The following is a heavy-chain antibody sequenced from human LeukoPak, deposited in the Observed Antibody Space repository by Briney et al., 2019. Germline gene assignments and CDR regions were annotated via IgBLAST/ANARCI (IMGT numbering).Heavy chain of an antibody. CDR2: INPNSGGT. J-gene: IGHJ5*02. CDR1: GYTFTGYY. Sequence: ASVKVSCKASGYTFTGYYMHWVRQAPGQGLEWMGWINPNSGGTNYVQKFQGRVTMTRDTSIGTANMELSRLTSDDTAVYYCARGNNYDSGDYYSWFDPWGQGTLVIVSS. CDR3: ARGNNYDSGDYYSWFDP. V-gene: IGHV1-2*02. D-gene: IGHD3-22*01.